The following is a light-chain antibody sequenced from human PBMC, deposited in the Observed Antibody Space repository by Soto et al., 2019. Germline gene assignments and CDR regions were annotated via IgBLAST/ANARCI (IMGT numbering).Light chain of an antibody. J-gene: IGKJ4*01. CDR2: WAS. Sequence: DIVMTQSPDSLAVSLGERATINCKSSQTVLYSSNNNNYLAWYQQKPGQPPKLLIYWASIRESGVPDRFSGGGSGTDFTLTIGSLQAEDVAVYYCQQYYSIPVTFGGGTKVEI. CDR3: QQYYSIPVT. V-gene: IGKV4-1*01. CDR1: QTVLYSSNNNNY.